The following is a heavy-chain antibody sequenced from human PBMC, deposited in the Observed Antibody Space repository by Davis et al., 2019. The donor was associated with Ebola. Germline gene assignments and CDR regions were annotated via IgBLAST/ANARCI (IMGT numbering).Heavy chain of an antibody. V-gene: IGHV5-51*01. J-gene: IGHJ4*02. CDR1: GYSFTSYW. D-gene: IGHD2-21*02. CDR2: IYPGDSDT. Sequence: TVSCKGSGYSFTSYWIGWVRQMPGKGLEWMGIIYPGDSDTRYSPSFQGQVTISADKSISTAYLQWSSLKASDTAMYYCARVHCGGDCYMYYFDYWGQGTLVTVSS. CDR3: ARVHCGGDCYMYYFDY.